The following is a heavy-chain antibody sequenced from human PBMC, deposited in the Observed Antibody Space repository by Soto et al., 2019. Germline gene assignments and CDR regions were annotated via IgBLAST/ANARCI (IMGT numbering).Heavy chain of an antibody. V-gene: IGHV2-5*01. Sequence: SGPTLVNPTQTLTLTCTFSGFSLTTGVGVGWIRQPPGKALEWLAIIYWNDEKLYNPSLKTRLTITKDTSKNQVVLTVTDMDPVDTATYYCAHRVNMARGPYNYFGPWGQGTLVTVSS. CDR3: AHRVNMARGPYNYFGP. J-gene: IGHJ5*02. CDR2: IYWNDEK. CDR1: GFSLTTGVG. D-gene: IGHD3-10*01.